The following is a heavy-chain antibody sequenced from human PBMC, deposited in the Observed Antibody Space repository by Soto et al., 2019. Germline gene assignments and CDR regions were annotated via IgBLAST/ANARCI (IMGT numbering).Heavy chain of an antibody. V-gene: IGHV1-69*13. CDR2: IIPIFGTA. CDR3: ARDHLADDYGDPGYFDY. Sequence: ASVKVSCKASGGTFSSYAISWVRQAPGQGLEWMGGIIPIFGTANYAQKFQGRVTITADESTSTAYMELSSLRSEDTAVYYCARDHLADDYGDPGYFDYWGQGTLVTVSS. CDR1: GGTFSSYA. J-gene: IGHJ4*02. D-gene: IGHD4-17*01.